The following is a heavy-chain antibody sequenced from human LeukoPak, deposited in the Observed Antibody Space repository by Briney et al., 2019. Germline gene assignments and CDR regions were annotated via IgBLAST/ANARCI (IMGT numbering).Heavy chain of an antibody. CDR3: ARDPSGYDPFDY. Sequence: ASVKVSCKASGYAFTSYYMHWVRQAPGQGLEWMGIINPSGGSTSYAQKFQGRVTMTRDTSTSTVYMELSSLRSEDTAVYYCARDPSGYDPFDYWGQGTLVTVSS. J-gene: IGHJ4*02. CDR1: GYAFTSYY. V-gene: IGHV1-46*01. CDR2: INPSGGST. D-gene: IGHD5-12*01.